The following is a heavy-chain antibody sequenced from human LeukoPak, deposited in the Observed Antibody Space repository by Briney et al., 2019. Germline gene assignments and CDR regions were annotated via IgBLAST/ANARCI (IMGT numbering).Heavy chain of an antibody. J-gene: IGHJ4*02. CDR3: ARDLGYSSSWYRPFDY. CDR1: GYTFTSYG. CDR2: ISAYNGNT. D-gene: IGHD6-13*01. V-gene: IGHV1-18*01. Sequence: ASVKASCKASGYTFTSYGISWVRQAPGQGLEWMGWISAYNGNTNYAQKLQGRVTMTTDTTTSTAYMELRSLRSDDTAVYYCARDLGYSSSWYRPFDYWGQGTLVTVS.